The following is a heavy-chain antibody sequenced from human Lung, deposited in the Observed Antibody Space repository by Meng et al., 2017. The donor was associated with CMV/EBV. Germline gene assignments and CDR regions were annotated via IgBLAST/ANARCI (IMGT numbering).Heavy chain of an antibody. CDR1: GGSISSSSYY. CDR2: IYYSGST. V-gene: IGHV4-39*07. Sequence: SETLSLXXTVSGGSISSSSYYWGWIRQPPGKGLEWIGSIYYSGSTYYNPSLKSRVTISVDTSKNQFSLKLSSVTAADTAVYYCARDRDYYDSSGYYYVGDHWGQGXLVTVSS. J-gene: IGHJ4*02. CDR3: ARDRDYYDSSGYYYVGDH. D-gene: IGHD3-22*01.